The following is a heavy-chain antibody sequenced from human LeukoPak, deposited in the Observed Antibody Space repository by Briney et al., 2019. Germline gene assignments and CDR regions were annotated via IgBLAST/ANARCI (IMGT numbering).Heavy chain of an antibody. V-gene: IGHV4-61*01. CDR2: IYYSGST. CDR3: ASYSSSWYYFDY. J-gene: IGHJ4*02. CDR1: GGSVSSGSYY. Sequence: PSETLSLTCTVSGGSVSSGSYYWSWIRQPPGKGLEWIGYIYYSGSTNYNPSLKSRVTISVDTSKNQFSLKLSSATAADTAVYYCASYSSSWYYFDYWGQGTLVTVSS. D-gene: IGHD6-13*01.